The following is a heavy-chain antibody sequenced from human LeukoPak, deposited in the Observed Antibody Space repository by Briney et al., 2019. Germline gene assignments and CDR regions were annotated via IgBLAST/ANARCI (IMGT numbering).Heavy chain of an antibody. J-gene: IGHJ4*02. D-gene: IGHD5-18*01. CDR2: INHSGST. Sequence: KPSETLSLTCAVYGGSFRVYYWSWIRQPPGKGLEGIGEINHSGSTNYNPSLKSRVTISVDTSKNQFSLKLSSVTAADTAVYYCARASRGYSYGLGYWGQGTLVTVSS. CDR3: ARASRGYSYGLGY. V-gene: IGHV4-34*01. CDR1: GGSFRVYY.